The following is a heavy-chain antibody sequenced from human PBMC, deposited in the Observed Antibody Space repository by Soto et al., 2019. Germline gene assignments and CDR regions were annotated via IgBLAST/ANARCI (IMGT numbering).Heavy chain of an antibody. Sequence: GGSLILSCAAARFTFSSYALHWVREARGVGLECVAVICYDGSNKYYADSVKGRFTMSRDNSKNTLYLQMNSLRAEDTAVYYCARDGYSSSWYGAHFDYWGQGTLVTVSS. CDR2: ICYDGSNK. V-gene: IGHV3-33*01. CDR3: ARDGYSSSWYGAHFDY. D-gene: IGHD6-13*01. CDR1: RFTFSSYA. J-gene: IGHJ4*02.